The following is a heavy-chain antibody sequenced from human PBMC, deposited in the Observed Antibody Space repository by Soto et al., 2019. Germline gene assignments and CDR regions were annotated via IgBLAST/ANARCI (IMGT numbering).Heavy chain of an antibody. V-gene: IGHV4-31*03. Sequence: TLSLTCSVSGGSLSSGYYSWGWIRQRTGKGLEWIGYIYYSGSTYYSQSLKSRLSISLDTSKNQFSLRLSSVTAADTAMYYCERARLRAVYVFEIWGQGTMVSVS. CDR1: GGSLSSGYYS. J-gene: IGHJ3*02. CDR3: ERARLRAVYVFEI. CDR2: IYYSGST. D-gene: IGHD5-12*01.